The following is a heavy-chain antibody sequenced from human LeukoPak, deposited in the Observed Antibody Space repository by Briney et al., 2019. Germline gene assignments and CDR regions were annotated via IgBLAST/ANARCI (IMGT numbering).Heavy chain of an antibody. V-gene: IGHV3-9*01. Sequence: GGSLRLSCAASGFTFDDYAMHWVRQAPGKGLEWVSGISWNSGSIGYADSVKGRFTISRDNAKNSLYLQMNSLRAEDTALYYCAKDKSSSGWKKRYGMDVWGQGTTVTVSS. D-gene: IGHD6-19*01. CDR2: ISWNSGSI. J-gene: IGHJ6*02. CDR3: AKDKSSSGWKKRYGMDV. CDR1: GFTFDDYA.